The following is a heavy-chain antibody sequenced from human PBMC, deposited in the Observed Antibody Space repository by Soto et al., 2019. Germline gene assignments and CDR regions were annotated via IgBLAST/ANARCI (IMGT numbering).Heavy chain of an antibody. CDR2: IVVGSGNT. CDR3: AADRDPFYYYGSGSYPWFDP. Sequence: QMQLVQSGPEVKKPGTSVKVSCKASGFTFTSSAMQWVRQARGQRLEWIGWIVVGSGNTNYAQKFQERVTITRDMSTSTAHMELSSLRSEATAVYYCAADRDPFYYYGSGSYPWFDPWGQGTLVTVSS. J-gene: IGHJ5*02. D-gene: IGHD3-10*01. CDR1: GFTFTSSA. V-gene: IGHV1-58*02.